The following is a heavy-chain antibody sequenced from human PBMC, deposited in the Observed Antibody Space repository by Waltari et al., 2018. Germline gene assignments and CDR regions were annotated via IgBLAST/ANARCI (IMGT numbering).Heavy chain of an antibody. CDR2: RKTDASDT. J-gene: IGHJ6*02. Sequence: EEQLVESGGGLVQPGDSLRLCCAASGFTFSSFWMNWVRQAPGKGPLWESRRKTDASDTTYEDSVKGRITISRDNARITLYLQRSRRRADDTAVYFCERGSRRTYRSPVPGRHDYYGMDGWGQGTTVTVSS. D-gene: IGHD5-12*01. CDR1: GFTFSSFW. CDR3: ERGSRRTYRSPVPGRHDYYGMDG. V-gene: IGHV3-74*03.